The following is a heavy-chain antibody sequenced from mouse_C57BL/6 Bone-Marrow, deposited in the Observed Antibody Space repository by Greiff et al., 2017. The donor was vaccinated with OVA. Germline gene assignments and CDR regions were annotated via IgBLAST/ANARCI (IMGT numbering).Heavy chain of an antibody. J-gene: IGHJ4*01. V-gene: IGHV5-4*03. Sequence: EVMLVESGGGLVKPGGSLKLSCAASGFTFSSYAMSWVRQTPEKRLEWVATISDGGSYTYYPDNVKGRFTISRDNAKNNLYLQMSHLKSEDTAMYYCARVWLRKNAMDYWGQGTSVTVSS. CDR3: ARVWLRKNAMDY. CDR2: ISDGGSYT. D-gene: IGHD2-2*01. CDR1: GFTFSSYA.